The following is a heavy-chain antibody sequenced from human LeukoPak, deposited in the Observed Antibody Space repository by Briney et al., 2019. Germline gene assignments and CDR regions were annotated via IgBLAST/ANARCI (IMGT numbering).Heavy chain of an antibody. CDR3: ARVGRTTGMLYTTSYYFDY. V-gene: IGHV3-53*01. CDR2: IYSDGST. CDR1: GFTVSNNY. D-gene: IGHD2-8*01. J-gene: IGHJ4*02. Sequence: PGGSLRLSCAASGFTVSNNYMSWDRQAPGKGLEWVSVIYSDGSTNYADSVKGGFTISRDNSTNTPFLKMNSLRAEDTAVNYCARVGRTTGMLYTTSYYFDYWGQGTLVTVSS.